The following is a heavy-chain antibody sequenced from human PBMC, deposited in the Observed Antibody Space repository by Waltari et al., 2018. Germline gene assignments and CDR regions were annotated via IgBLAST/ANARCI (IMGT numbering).Heavy chain of an antibody. CDR1: GFTFSSYW. CDR3: AREEQWLVDY. D-gene: IGHD6-19*01. V-gene: IGHV3-74*01. J-gene: IGHJ4*02. Sequence: EVQLVESGGGLVQPGGSLRLSCAAAGFTFSSYWLHWVRQAPGKGRVWVSRLNTDGSSTSYADSVKGRFTISRDNAKNTLYLQMNSLRAEDTAVYYCAREEQWLVDYWGQGTLVTVSS. CDR2: LNTDGSST.